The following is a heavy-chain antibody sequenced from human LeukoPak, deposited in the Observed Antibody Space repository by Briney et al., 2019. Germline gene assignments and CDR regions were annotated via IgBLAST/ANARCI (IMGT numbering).Heavy chain of an antibody. V-gene: IGHV3-23*01. Sequence: GGSLRLSCAASGFTLSSYAMSWVRQGPGKGLEWVSAISVSGNTYHADSVKGRFTISRDSSKNTLYLQMNSLRAEDTAVYYCARHWSGYFFLNYFDYWGQGTLVTVSS. J-gene: IGHJ4*02. CDR1: GFTLSSYA. CDR2: ISVSGNT. CDR3: ARHWSGYFFLNYFDY. D-gene: IGHD3-3*01.